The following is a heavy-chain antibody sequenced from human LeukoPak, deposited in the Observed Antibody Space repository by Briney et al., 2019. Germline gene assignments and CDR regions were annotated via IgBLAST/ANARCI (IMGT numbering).Heavy chain of an antibody. CDR3: ARGGGGSSGYYYFPTYFDY. D-gene: IGHD3-22*01. Sequence: SETLSLTCTVSGGSISSSSYYWGWIRQPPGKGLEWIGSIYYSGSTYYNPSLKSRVTISVDTSKNQFSLKLSSVTAADTAVYYCARGGGGSSGYYYFPTYFDYWGQGTLVTVSS. J-gene: IGHJ4*02. V-gene: IGHV4-39*07. CDR1: GGSISSSSYY. CDR2: IYYSGST.